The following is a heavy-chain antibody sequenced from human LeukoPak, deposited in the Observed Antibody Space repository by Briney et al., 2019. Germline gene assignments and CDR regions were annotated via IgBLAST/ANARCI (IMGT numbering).Heavy chain of an antibody. Sequence: ASVKVSCKASGGTFSSYAISWVRQAPGQGLEWMGGIIPIFGTANYAQKFQGRVTITTDESTSTAYMELRSLRSDDTAVYYCAREFSTVTPRFLDYWGQGTLVTVSS. CDR3: AREFSTVTPRFLDY. J-gene: IGHJ4*02. CDR1: GGTFSSYA. V-gene: IGHV1-69*05. D-gene: IGHD4-11*01. CDR2: IIPIFGTA.